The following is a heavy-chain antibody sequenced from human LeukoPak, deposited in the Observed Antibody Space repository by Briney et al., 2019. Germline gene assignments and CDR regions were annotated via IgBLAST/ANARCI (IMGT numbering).Heavy chain of an antibody. J-gene: IGHJ6*03. CDR2: IRYDGSNK. CDR1: GFTFSSYE. V-gene: IGHV3-30*02. CDR3: AKGTTVTTFSPSLLDYYYMDV. Sequence: GGSLRLSCAASGFTFSSYEMNWVRQAPGKGLEWVAFIRYDGSNKYYADSVKGRFTISRDNSKNTLYLQMNSLRAEDTAVYYCAKGTTVTTFSPSLLDYYYMDVWGKGTTVTVSS. D-gene: IGHD4-17*01.